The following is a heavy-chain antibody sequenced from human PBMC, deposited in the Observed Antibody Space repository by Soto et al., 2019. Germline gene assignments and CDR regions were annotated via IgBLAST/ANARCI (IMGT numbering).Heavy chain of an antibody. D-gene: IGHD4-17*01. CDR3: AKRAREDGDYVWYFDL. CDR2: ISGSGGST. Sequence: GGSLRLSCAASGFTFSSYAMSWVRPAPGKGLEWVSAISGSGGSTYYADSVKGRFTISRDNSKNTLYLQMNSLRAEDTAVYYCAKRAREDGDYVWYFDLWGRGNLVTVS. CDR1: GFTFSSYA. J-gene: IGHJ2*01. V-gene: IGHV3-23*01.